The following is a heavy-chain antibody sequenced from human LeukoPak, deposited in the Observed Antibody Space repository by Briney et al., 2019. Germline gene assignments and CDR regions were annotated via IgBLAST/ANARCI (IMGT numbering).Heavy chain of an antibody. J-gene: IGHJ4*02. CDR1: GYTFTSYG. D-gene: IGHD1-1*01. V-gene: IGHV1-18*01. CDR2: ISAYNGNT. CDR3: ARDPGSGNDRFDY. Sequence: ASVTVSFTASGYTFTSYGISWVRQAPGQGLEWMGWISAYNGNTNYPQKLQGRVTMTTDTSTSTAYMELRSLRSDDTAVYYCARDPGSGNDRFDYWGQGTLVTVSS.